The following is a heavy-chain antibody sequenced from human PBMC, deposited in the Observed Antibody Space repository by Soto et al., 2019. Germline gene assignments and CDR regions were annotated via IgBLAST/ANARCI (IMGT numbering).Heavy chain of an antibody. CDR2: IVVGSGNT. D-gene: IGHD2-21*01. CDR1: GFTFTSSA. CDR3: AAIPPTYYYGMDV. Sequence: SVKVSCKASGFTFTSSAVQWVRQARGQRLEWIGWIVVGSGNTNYAQKFQERVTITRDMSTSTAYMELSSLRPEDTAVYYCAAIPPTYYYGMDVWGQGTTVTVSS. J-gene: IGHJ6*02. V-gene: IGHV1-58*01.